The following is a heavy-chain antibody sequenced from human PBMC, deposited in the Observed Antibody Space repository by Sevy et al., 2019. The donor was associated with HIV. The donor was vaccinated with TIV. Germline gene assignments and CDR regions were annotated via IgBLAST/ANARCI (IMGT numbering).Heavy chain of an antibody. J-gene: IGHJ4*02. Sequence: GGSLRLSCAASGFTVSSNYMSWVRQAPGKGLEWVSSISSSSSYIYYADSVKGRFTISRDNAKNSLYLQMNSLRAEDTAVYYCASHTGASGKFDYWGQGTLVTVSS. CDR3: ASHTGASGKFDY. D-gene: IGHD1-1*01. CDR1: GFTVSSNY. V-gene: IGHV3-21*01. CDR2: ISSSSSYI.